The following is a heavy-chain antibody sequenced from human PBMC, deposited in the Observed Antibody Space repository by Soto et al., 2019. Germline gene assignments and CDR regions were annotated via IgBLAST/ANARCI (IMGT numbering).Heavy chain of an antibody. CDR2: IYHSGST. Sequence: QLQLQESGSGLVKPSQTLSLTCAVSGGSISSGGYSWSWIRQPPGKGLEWIGYIYHSGSTYYNPSLKSRVTISVGRSKNQFSLKLSSVTAADSAVYYCAGSGSYYREAFDIWGQGTMVTVSS. J-gene: IGHJ3*02. D-gene: IGHD3-10*01. V-gene: IGHV4-30-2*01. CDR3: AGSGSYYREAFDI. CDR1: GGSISSGGYS.